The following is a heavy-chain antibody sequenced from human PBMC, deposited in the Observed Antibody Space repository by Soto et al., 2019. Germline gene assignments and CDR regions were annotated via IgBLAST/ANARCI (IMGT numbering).Heavy chain of an antibody. V-gene: IGHV4-31*01. D-gene: IGHD1-26*01. CDR1: GGSISSGGYY. J-gene: IGHJ4*02. CDR2: IYYSGST. CDR3: ARDRGSGSYTVWYFDY. Sequence: SETLSLTCTVSGGSISSGGYYWSWIRQHPGKGLEWIGYIYYSGSTYYNPSLKSQVTISVDTSKNQFSLKLSSVTAADTAVYYCARDRGSGSYTVWYFDYWGQGTLVTVSS.